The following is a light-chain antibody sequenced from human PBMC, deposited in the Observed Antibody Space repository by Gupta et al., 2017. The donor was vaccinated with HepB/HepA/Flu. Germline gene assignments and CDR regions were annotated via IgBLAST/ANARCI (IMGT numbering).Light chain of an antibody. CDR1: QRVLFSTNDETY. CDR2: WAS. Sequence: VMTPSPDFPVLSMREKAAIICKSSQRVLFSTNDETYLTWFQQRPGQSPKLLIYWASTRESGVPDRFSGSGSGTDFTLTISSLQAEDVAVYYCQQDYRTPLTFGEGTKVVIK. V-gene: IGKV4-1*01. J-gene: IGKJ4*01. CDR3: QQDYRTPLT.